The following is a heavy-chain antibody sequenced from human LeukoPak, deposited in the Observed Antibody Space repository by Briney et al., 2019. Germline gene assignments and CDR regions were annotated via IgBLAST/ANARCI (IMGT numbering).Heavy chain of an antibody. CDR2: IFSGGSP. D-gene: IGHD2-15*01. CDR3: AREWSQGGMDG. CDR1: GFTVSSNY. Sequence: GGSVRLLCAASGFTVSSNYMSWVRQARGKGVEWVSVIFSGGSPYYADSGKGRFPISRDNYKNTLYLQKNSVRAEDRAVYYCAREWSQGGMDGWGQGSTV. V-gene: IGHV3-66*01. J-gene: IGHJ6*01.